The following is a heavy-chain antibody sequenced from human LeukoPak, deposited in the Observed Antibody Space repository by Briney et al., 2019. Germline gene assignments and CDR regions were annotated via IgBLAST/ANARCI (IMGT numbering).Heavy chain of an antibody. V-gene: IGHV3-20*04. J-gene: IGHJ4*02. CDR2: INYNGAIT. CDR3: ARDRLGPSFSVSHFDL. Sequence: GGSLRLSCAPSGFTFCDYGLSWVRRAPGKGLEWLCAINYNGAITDYADSVKGRFTISRDNAKNSLYLRMESLRAEDTALYYCARDRLGPSFSVSHFDLWGQGTLVTVSS. D-gene: IGHD3-3*02. CDR1: GFTFCDYG.